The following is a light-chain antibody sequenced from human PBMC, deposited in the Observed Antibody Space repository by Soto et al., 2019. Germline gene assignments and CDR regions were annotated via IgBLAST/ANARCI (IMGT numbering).Light chain of an antibody. CDR1: SSNIGKDF. CDR2: DND. CDR3: ATWDHNLSAGV. J-gene: IGLJ2*01. Sequence: QSALTQPPSVSAAPGQRVTISCSGSSSNIGKDFVSWYQHLPGTAPKLLIYDNDKRPSVIPDRFSGSKSGTSATLAITGLQTGDEADYYCATWDHNLSAGVFGGGTKLTVL. V-gene: IGLV1-51*01.